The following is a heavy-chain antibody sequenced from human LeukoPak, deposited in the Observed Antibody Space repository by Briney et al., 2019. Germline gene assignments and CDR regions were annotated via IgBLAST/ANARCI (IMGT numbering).Heavy chain of an antibody. D-gene: IGHD3-22*01. CDR3: ARLYYDSSGYRLYYYYYMDV. CDR2: ISSSGSTI. CDR1: GFTFSDYY. Sequence: PGGSLRLSCAASGFTFSDYYMSWIRQAPGKGLEWVSYISSSGSTIYYADSVKGRFTISRDNAKNSLYLQMNSLRAEDTAVYYCARLYYDSSGYRLYYYYYMDVWGKGTTVTVSS. J-gene: IGHJ6*03. V-gene: IGHV3-11*01.